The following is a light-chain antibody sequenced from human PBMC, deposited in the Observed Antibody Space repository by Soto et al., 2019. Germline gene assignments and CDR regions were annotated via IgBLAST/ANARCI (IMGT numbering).Light chain of an antibody. CDR1: QSVRSH. CDR3: QQYNTWPFT. CDR2: DAS. V-gene: IGKV3-15*01. J-gene: IGKJ4*01. Sequence: EIVMTHSPATLSVSPGERVTLSCRASQSVRSHLAWYRQRPGQVPRLLIYDASSRATGIPARFSGTGSGTEFALTISNLQSEDFAIYYCQQYNTWPFTFGGGTKVDIK.